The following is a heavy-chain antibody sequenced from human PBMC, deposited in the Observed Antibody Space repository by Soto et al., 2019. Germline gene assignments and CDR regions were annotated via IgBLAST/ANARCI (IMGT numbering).Heavy chain of an antibody. V-gene: IGHV4-4*02. Sequence: QVQLQESGPGLVDPLGTLSLTCAVSGTSVSGATWWGWVRQPPGKGLEWIGEIHSSGNTDYNPSLKSQVTISRDMHKNEFSLKLTSVTAADTAVYYCARTGPYSSGNNWGQGTLVTVSS. D-gene: IGHD3-22*01. CDR1: GTSVSGATW. CDR3: ARTGPYSSGNN. CDR2: IHSSGNT. J-gene: IGHJ4*02.